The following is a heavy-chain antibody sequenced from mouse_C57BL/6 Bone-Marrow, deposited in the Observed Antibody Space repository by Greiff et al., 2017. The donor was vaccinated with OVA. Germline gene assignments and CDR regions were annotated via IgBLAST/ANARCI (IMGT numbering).Heavy chain of an antibody. Sequence: QVQLQQPGAELVKPGASVKLSCKASGYTFTSYWMHWVKQRPGRGLEWIGRLDPNSGGNTYNEKFKSKATLTVDKPSSTAYMQLISLTSEDSAVYYCARFRKNGRWYFDVWGTGTTVTVSS. CDR2: LDPNSGGN. V-gene: IGHV1-72*01. CDR1: GYTFTSYW. J-gene: IGHJ1*03. D-gene: IGHD1-1*01. CDR3: ARFRKNGRWYFDV.